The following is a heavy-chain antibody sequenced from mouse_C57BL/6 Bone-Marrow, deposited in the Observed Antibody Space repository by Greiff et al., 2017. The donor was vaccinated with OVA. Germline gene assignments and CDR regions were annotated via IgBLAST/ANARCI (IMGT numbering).Heavy chain of an antibody. CDR1: GYAFSSSW. Sequence: VKLMESGPELVKPGASVKISCKASGYAFSSSWMNWVKQRPGKGLEWIGRIYPGDGDTNYNGKFKGKATLTADKSSSKAYMQLSSLSSEDSAVYFCARKGATQVDGNAMGYWGQGTSVTVSS. CDR3: ARKGATQVDGNAMGY. V-gene: IGHV1-82*01. CDR2: IYPGDGDT. J-gene: IGHJ4*01. D-gene: IGHD2-1*01.